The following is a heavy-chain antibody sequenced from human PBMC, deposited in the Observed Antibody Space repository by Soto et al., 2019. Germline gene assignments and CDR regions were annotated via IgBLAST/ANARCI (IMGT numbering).Heavy chain of an antibody. D-gene: IGHD6-13*01. CDR3: ARLWSPDSSSWTHYYYYYYMDV. CDR1: GGSISSSSYY. Sequence: SETLSLTCTVSGGSISSSSYYWGWIRQPPGKGLEWIGSIYYSGSTNYNPSLKSRVTISVDTSKNQFSLKLSSVTAADTAVYYCARLWSPDSSSWTHYYYYYYMDVWGKGTTVTVSS. V-gene: IGHV4-39*07. J-gene: IGHJ6*03. CDR2: IYYSGST.